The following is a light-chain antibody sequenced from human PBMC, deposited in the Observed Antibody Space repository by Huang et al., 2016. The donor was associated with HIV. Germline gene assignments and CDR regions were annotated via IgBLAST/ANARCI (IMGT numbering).Light chain of an antibody. CDR2: YAT. J-gene: IGKJ1*01. Sequence: ENVLTQSPGTLSLSPGERATLSCRASQSVTNDYLAWYQQKPGQAPSILIYYATSRATVIPDRFSASWYGTYFTRTISRLAPEDFAVYYCQQYGNSPGAFGQGAKVEIK. CDR3: QQYGNSPGA. V-gene: IGKV3-20*01. CDR1: QSVTNDY.